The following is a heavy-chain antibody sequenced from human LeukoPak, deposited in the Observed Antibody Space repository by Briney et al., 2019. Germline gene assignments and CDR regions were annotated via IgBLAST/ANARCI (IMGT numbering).Heavy chain of an antibody. D-gene: IGHD4-23*01. CDR2: INHSGST. V-gene: IGHV4-34*01. CDR3: ARVATVVTPTNWFDP. CDR1: GGSFGGYY. J-gene: IGHJ5*02. Sequence: LKPSETLSLTCAVYGGSFGGYYWSWIRQPPGKGLEWIGEINHSGSTNYNPSLKSRITISVDTSKNQFSLKLSSVTAADTAVYYCARVATVVTPTNWFDPWGQGTLVTVSS.